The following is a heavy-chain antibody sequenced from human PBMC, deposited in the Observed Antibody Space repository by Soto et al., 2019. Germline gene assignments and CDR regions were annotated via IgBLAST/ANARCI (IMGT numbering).Heavy chain of an antibody. Sequence: SATLYVTCAVYGGSFSGYYWSWIRQPPGKGLEWIGEINHSGSTNYNPSLKSRVTISVDTSKNQFSLKLSSVTAADTAVYYCARSTSPALMDVWGQGTTVTVSS. CDR1: GGSFSGYY. CDR2: INHSGST. CDR3: ARSTSPALMDV. V-gene: IGHV4-34*01. J-gene: IGHJ6*02.